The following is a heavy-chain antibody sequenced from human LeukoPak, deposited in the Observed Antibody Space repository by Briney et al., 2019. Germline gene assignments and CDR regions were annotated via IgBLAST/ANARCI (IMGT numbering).Heavy chain of an antibody. CDR1: GFTFSDYY. J-gene: IGHJ6*02. Sequence: KTGGSLRLSCAASGFTFSDYYMSWIRQAPGKGLEWVSYISSSGSTIYYADSVKGRFTISRDNAKNSLYLQMNSLRSEDTAVYYCARDWSEGGDIVVVVAAGYYYYGMDVWGQGTTVTVSS. V-gene: IGHV3-11*01. CDR2: ISSSGSTI. D-gene: IGHD2-15*01. CDR3: ARDWSEGGDIVVVVAAGYYYYGMDV.